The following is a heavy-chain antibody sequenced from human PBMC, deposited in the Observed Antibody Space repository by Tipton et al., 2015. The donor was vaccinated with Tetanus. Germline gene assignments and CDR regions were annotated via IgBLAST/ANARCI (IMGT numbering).Heavy chain of an antibody. V-gene: IGHV4-61*08. CDR3: ARTSGYTYSDC. J-gene: IGHJ4*02. CDR1: GASVSSGGYY. Sequence: TLSLTCTVSGASVSSGGYYWSWIRQPPGKGLEWIGYIHYSGTTNYNPSVKSRVTISVDTSKSQFSLNLSSVTAADAAVYYCARTSGYTYSDCWGQGTLVTVSS. CDR2: IHYSGTT. D-gene: IGHD3-3*01.